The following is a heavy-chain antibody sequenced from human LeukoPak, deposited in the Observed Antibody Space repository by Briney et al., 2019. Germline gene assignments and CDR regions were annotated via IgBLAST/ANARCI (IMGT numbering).Heavy chain of an antibody. V-gene: IGHV3-30-3*01. CDR3: AREMATDTYYFDY. D-gene: IGHD5-24*01. CDR2: ISYDGSNK. J-gene: IGHJ4*02. CDR1: GFTFSTYA. Sequence: GGSLRLSCSASGFTFSTYAMHWVRQAPGKGLEWVAVISYDGSNKYYADSVKGRFTISRDNSKNTLYLQMNSLRAEDTAVYYCAREMATDTYYFDYWGQGTLVTVSS.